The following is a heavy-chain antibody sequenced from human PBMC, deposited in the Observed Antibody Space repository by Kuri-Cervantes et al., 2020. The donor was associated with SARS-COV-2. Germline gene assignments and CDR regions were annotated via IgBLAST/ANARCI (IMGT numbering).Heavy chain of an antibody. D-gene: IGHD3-3*01. CDR3: ARGGPKYYDFWSGYYKDYYYGMDV. CDR2: INTDGRST. Sequence: GESLKISCAVSGFTFSSYWMHWVRQVPGKGLVWVSRINTDGRSTKYADSVKGRFTISRDNAKSTLYLQMITLRAEDTAVYYCARGGPKYYDFWSGYYKDYYYGMDVWGQGTTVTVSS. CDR1: GFTFSSYW. J-gene: IGHJ6*02. V-gene: IGHV3-74*03.